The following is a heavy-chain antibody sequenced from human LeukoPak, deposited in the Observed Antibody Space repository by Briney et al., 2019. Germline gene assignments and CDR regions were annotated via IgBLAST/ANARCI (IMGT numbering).Heavy chain of an antibody. CDR2: IYYSGST. V-gene: IGHV4-39*07. D-gene: IGHD6-13*01. Sequence: SETLSLTCTVSGASISSSTDYWGWIRQPPGKGLEWIGSIYYSGSTYYNPSLKSRVTISVDTSKNQFSLKLSSVTAADTAVYYCARVELAAGIPRHFDYWGQGTLVTVSS. CDR3: ARVELAAGIPRHFDY. CDR1: GASISSSTDY. J-gene: IGHJ4*02.